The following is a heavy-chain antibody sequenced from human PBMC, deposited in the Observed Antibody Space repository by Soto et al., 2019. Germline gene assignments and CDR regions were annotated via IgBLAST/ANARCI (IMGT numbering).Heavy chain of an antibody. V-gene: IGHV4-30-4*01. CDR2: IYYSGST. J-gene: IGHJ4*02. CDR1: GGSISSGDYY. D-gene: IGHD5-18*01. CDR3: ARDSGGGYSYHY. Sequence: ASETLSLTCTVSGGSISSGDYYWSWIRQPPGKGLEWIGYIYYSGSTYYNPSLKSRVTISVDTSKNQFSLKLSSVTAADTAVYYCARDSGGGYSYHYWGQGTLVTVSS.